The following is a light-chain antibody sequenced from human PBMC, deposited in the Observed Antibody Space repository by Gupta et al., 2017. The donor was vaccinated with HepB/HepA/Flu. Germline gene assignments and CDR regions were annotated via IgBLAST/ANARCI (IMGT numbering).Light chain of an antibody. CDR1: QDISYF. Sequence: FRLTQSPSSISASTGDTVTITCRASQDISYFLAWYQQKPGKAPNLLIYSTSTLQNGVPSRFSGGGSGTDFTLTITSLQSEDFATYYCQQDSTYPFTFGGGTKVEIK. CDR3: QQDSTYPFT. V-gene: IGKV1-8*01. CDR2: STS. J-gene: IGKJ4*01.